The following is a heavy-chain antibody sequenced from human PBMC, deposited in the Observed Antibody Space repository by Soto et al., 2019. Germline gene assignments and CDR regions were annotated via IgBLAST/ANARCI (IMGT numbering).Heavy chain of an antibody. D-gene: IGHD6-19*01. Sequence: EVQLVESGGGLVQPGRSLRLSCAASGFSFDDYAMHWVRQAPGKGLEWVSGISWNSGTMGYADSVKGRFTISTDNAKNSLYLKMNSLRAEDTALYYCAKTRRSGWYSMGLEFDHWRQGSLVTVSS. CDR3: AKTRRSGWYSMGLEFDH. J-gene: IGHJ4*02. V-gene: IGHV3-9*01. CDR1: GFSFDDYA. CDR2: ISWNSGTM.